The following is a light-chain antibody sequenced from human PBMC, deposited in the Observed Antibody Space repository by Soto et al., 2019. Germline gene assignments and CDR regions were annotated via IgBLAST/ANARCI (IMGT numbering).Light chain of an antibody. CDR1: SSDVGGYNY. CDR3: SSFAGGGNPVL. CDR2: EVT. J-gene: IGLJ2*01. Sequence: QSVLTQPPSASGSLGQSVTISCTGTSSDVGGYNYVSWHQQHPGKAPKLMIYEVTKRPSGVPDRFSGSKSGNTASLPVSGLQAEDEADYYCSSFAGGGNPVLFGGGTKLTVL. V-gene: IGLV2-8*01.